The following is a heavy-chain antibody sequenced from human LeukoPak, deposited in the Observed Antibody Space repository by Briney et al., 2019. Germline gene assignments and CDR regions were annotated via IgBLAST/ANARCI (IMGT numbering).Heavy chain of an antibody. Sequence: ASVKVSCKVSGYTLTELSMHWVRQAPGKGLEWMGGFDPEDGETIYAQKFQGRVTMTEDTSTDTAYTELSSLRSEDTAVYYCATSVSVLMDHYYYAMDVWGQGTTVTVSS. J-gene: IGHJ6*02. CDR2: FDPEDGET. D-gene: IGHD2-8*01. CDR1: GYTLTELS. V-gene: IGHV1-24*01. CDR3: ATSVSVLMDHYYYAMDV.